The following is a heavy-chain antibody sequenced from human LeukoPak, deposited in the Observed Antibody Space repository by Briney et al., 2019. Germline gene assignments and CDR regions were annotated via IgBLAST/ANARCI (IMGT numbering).Heavy chain of an antibody. D-gene: IGHD2-2*02. V-gene: IGHV3-30*02. CDR1: GFTFSNYG. CDR2: IRYDGSNK. CDR3: AKVLGKYQMLYGFMDV. J-gene: IGHJ6*03. Sequence: GGSLRLSCAASGFTFSNYGMHWVRQAPGKGLEWVAFIRYDGSNKDYADSVKGRFTISRDNSKNTLFLQVNSLRAEDTAVYYCAKVLGKYQMLYGFMDVWGKGTTVTVSS.